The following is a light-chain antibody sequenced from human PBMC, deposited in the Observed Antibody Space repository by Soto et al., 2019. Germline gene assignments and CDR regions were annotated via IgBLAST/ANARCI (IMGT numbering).Light chain of an antibody. CDR1: SSDVGGYNY. CDR3: SSYTSSSTLV. J-gene: IGLJ1*01. Sequence: QSALPQPASVSGSPGQSVTISCTGTSSDVGGYNYVSWYQQHPGKAPKLMIYDVSNRPSGVSNRFSGSKSGNTASLTISGLQAEDEADNYCSSYTSSSTLVFGTGTKVTVL. V-gene: IGLV2-14*01. CDR2: DVS.